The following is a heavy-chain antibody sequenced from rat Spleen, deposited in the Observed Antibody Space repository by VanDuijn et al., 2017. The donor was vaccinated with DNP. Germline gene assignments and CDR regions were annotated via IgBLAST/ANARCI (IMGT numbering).Heavy chain of an antibody. CDR1: GFTFSNYG. J-gene: IGHJ2*01. CDR3: TTRDY. Sequence: EVQLVESGGGLVQPGRSLKLSCAASGFTFSNYGMAWVRQAPTKGLEWVASITNSGGSTYYRDSVKGRFTISRDNAKSTLYLQMDSLRSEGTATYYCTTRDYWGQGVMVTVSS. CDR2: ITNSGGST. V-gene: IGHV5-27*01.